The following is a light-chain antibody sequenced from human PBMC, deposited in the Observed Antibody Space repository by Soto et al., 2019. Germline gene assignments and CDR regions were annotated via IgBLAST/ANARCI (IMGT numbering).Light chain of an antibody. CDR3: QNYNSAQIT. CDR2: AAS. Sequence: DIQMTQSPSSLSASVGDRVTITCRASQGISNYLAWYQQKPGKVPKLLIYAASTLQSGVPSRFSGSGSGTDFTLPISSLQHEDVATYYCQNYNSAQITFGQGTRLEIK. CDR1: QGISNY. V-gene: IGKV1-27*01. J-gene: IGKJ5*01.